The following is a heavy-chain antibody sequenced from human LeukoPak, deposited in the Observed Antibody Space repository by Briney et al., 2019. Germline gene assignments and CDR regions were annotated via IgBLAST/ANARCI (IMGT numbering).Heavy chain of an antibody. D-gene: IGHD1-26*01. J-gene: IGHJ4*02. CDR3: ARGSLAWELLD. V-gene: IGHV1-8*03. CDR2: VNPNSGNT. Sequence: ASVKVSCKASGYTFTSYDINWVRQATGQGLEWMGWVNPNSGNTGYAQKFQGRVTITRNTSISTAYMELSSLRSEDTAVYYCARGSLAWELLDWGQGTLVTVSS. CDR1: GYTFTSYD.